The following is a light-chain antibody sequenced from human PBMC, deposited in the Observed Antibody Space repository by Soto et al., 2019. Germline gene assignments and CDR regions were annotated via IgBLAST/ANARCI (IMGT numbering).Light chain of an antibody. Sequence: QSVLTQPPSASGTPGQRVTLSCSGSSSNIGSNTVNWYQQLPGTAPKLLIYSNNQRPSGVPDRFSGSKSGTSASLAISGLQADYEADYYCAAWDDSLNGVVFGGGTKVTVL. CDR1: SSNIGSNT. J-gene: IGLJ2*01. CDR2: SNN. V-gene: IGLV1-44*01. CDR3: AAWDDSLNGVV.